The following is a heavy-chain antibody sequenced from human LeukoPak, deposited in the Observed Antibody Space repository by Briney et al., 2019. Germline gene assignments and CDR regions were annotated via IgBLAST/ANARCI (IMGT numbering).Heavy chain of an antibody. J-gene: IGHJ4*02. D-gene: IGHD6-19*01. V-gene: IGHV3-23*01. Sequence: GGSLRLSCVASGFSFNTNAMTWVRQAPGKGLEWVSTLSGRGDSTFYVDSVKGRFTISRDKSENTLHLQMNSLRAEDTAIYYCAKDQTVAGTYDSWGRGTLVIVSS. CDR2: LSGRGDST. CDR3: AKDQTVAGTYDS. CDR1: GFSFNTNA.